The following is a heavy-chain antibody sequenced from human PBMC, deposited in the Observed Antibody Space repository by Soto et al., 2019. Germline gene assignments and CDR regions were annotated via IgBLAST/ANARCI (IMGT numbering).Heavy chain of an antibody. D-gene: IGHD4-17*01. V-gene: IGHV3-15*07. CDR2: IKSKTDGGTT. CDR3: WILTYYGDPRLYYYYYGMDV. Sequence: GGSLRLSCAASGFTFSNAWMNWVRQAPGKGLEWVGRIKSKTDGGTTDYAAPVKGRFTISRDDSKNTLYLQMNSLKTEDTAVYYCWILTYYGDPRLYYYYYGMDVWGQGTTVTVSS. J-gene: IGHJ6*02. CDR1: GFTFSNAW.